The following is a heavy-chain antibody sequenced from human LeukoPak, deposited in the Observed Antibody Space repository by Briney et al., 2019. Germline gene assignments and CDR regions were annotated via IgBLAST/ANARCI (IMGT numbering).Heavy chain of an antibody. V-gene: IGHV3-48*01. CDR2: IVSSGSTI. CDR1: GFSISRYS. Sequence: GGSLRLSCAASGFSISRYSMNWVRQAPGKGLEWVSYIVSSGSTIYYADSVKGRFTISRDTAENSLYLQMNSLRVEDTAVYYCVRDPNALDYWGQGTLVTVSS. CDR3: VRDPNALDY. J-gene: IGHJ4*02.